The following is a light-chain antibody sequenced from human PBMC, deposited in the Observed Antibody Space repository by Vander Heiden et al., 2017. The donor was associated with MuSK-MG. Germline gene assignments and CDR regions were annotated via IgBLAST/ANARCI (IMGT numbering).Light chain of an antibody. Sequence: DIQMTQSPSSLSASVGDSVTITCRASQSISSYLIWYQQKPGKAPRLLIYAASSLQSGVPSRFSGGGSGTAFTLTISSLQPEDFATYYCQQSYSTPFIFGPGTKVDLK. J-gene: IGKJ3*01. CDR3: QQSYSTPFI. V-gene: IGKV1-39*01. CDR1: QSISSY. CDR2: AAS.